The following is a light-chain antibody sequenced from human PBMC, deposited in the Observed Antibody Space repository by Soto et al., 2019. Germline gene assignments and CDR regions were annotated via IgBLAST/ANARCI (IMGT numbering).Light chain of an antibody. CDR1: TPNIGSNY. V-gene: IGLV1-47*01. CDR3: ASWDDRLSGRV. CDR2: RNN. Sequence: QSGLTQPPSASGTPGQRVIISCSGKTPNIGSNYVYWYRHLPGTAPQLLIYRNNQRPSGVPDRFSGSKSRTSASLAISGLRSEDEADYYCASWDDRLSGRVFGGGTKLTVL. J-gene: IGLJ3*02.